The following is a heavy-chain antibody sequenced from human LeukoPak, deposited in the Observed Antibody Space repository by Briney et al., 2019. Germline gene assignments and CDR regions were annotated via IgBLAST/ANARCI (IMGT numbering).Heavy chain of an antibody. CDR3: ARRTRWLQSLDY. CDR1: GGSFSGYY. J-gene: IGHJ4*02. Sequence: PSETLSLTCAVYGGSFSGYYWSWIRQPPGKGLEWIGEINHSGSTNYNPSLKSRVTVSVDTSKNQFSLKLSSVTAADTAVYYCARRTRWLQSLDYWGQGTLVTVSS. V-gene: IGHV4-34*01. CDR2: INHSGST. D-gene: IGHD5-24*01.